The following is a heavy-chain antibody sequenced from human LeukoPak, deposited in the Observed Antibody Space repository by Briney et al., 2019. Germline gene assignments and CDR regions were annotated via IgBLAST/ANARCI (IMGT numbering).Heavy chain of an antibody. CDR2: INTNTGNP. Sequence: ASVKVSCKASGYTFTSYAMNWVRQAPGQGLEWMGWINTNTGNPTYAQGFTGRFVFSLDTSVSTAYLQISSLKAEDTAVHYCARCLYYYGSCYYMDVWGKGTTVTISS. CDR1: GYTFTSYA. V-gene: IGHV7-4-1*02. D-gene: IGHD3-10*01. J-gene: IGHJ6*03. CDR3: ARCLYYYGSCYYMDV.